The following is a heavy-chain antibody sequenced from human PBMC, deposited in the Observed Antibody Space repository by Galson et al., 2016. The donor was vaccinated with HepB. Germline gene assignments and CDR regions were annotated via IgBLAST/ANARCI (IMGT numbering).Heavy chain of an antibody. CDR3: AKSSCGGECYYRMDV. J-gene: IGHJ6*02. CDR2: ISGSGGRT. V-gene: IGHV3-23*01. Sequence: SLRLSCAASGFTFSSYSMTWVRQAPGKGLEWVSAISGSGGRTLYADSVKGRFSISRDGSKNTLYLQLNSLSVEDTAVYYCAKSSCGGECYYRMDVWGRGTTVTVS. CDR1: GFTFSSYS. D-gene: IGHD2-21*01.